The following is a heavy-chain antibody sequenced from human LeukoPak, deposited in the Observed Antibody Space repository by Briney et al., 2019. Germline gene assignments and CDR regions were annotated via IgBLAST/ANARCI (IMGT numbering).Heavy chain of an antibody. CDR2: ISGGST. D-gene: IGHD5-18*01. J-gene: IGHJ4*02. V-gene: IGHV3-38-3*01. Sequence: GRSLRLSCAASGFTVSSNEMSWVRQAPGKGLEWVSSISGGSTYYADSRKGRFTISRDNSKNTLYLQMNSLRDEDTAVYYCKKPPIQLSFKTFDYWGQGTLGTVSS. CDR3: KKPPIQLSFKTFDY. CDR1: GFTVSSNE.